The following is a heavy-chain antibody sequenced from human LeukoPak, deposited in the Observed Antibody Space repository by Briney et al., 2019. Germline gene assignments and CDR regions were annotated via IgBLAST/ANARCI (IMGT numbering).Heavy chain of an antibody. CDR3: ARVKSTVTSFDI. V-gene: IGHV4-59*01. CDR2: IYYTGTP. CDR1: GGSISSYY. D-gene: IGHD2/OR15-2a*01. J-gene: IGHJ3*02. Sequence: SETLSLTCTVSGGSISSYYGSWIRQSPGKGLEWIANIYYTGTPYYNPSLQSRVTISVDMSKNQFSLKLSTVTAADTAVYYCARVKSTVTSFDIWGQGTMVTVSS.